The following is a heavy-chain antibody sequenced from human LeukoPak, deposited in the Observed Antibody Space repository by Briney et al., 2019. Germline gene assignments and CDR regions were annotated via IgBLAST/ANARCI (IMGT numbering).Heavy chain of an antibody. CDR1: GGSFSGYY. D-gene: IGHD6-19*01. CDR2: INHSGST. V-gene: IGHV4-34*01. CDR3: ASFSPRSAVAGTLSSVFGY. J-gene: IGHJ4*02. Sequence: SETLSLTCAVYGGSFSGYYWSWIRQPLGKGLEWIGEINHSGSTNYNPSLKSRVTISVDTSKNQFSLKLSSVTAADTAVYYCASFSPRSAVAGTLSSVFGYWGQGTLVTVSS.